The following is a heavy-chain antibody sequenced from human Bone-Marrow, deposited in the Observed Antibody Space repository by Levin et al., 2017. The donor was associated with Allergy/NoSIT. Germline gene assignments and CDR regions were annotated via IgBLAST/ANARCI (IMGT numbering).Heavy chain of an antibody. V-gene: IGHV4-39*01. CDR3: ARPRGILTGYWTDWFDP. D-gene: IGHD3-9*01. CDR2: IYYSGST. CDR1: GGSISSSSYY. Sequence: SQTLSLTCTVSGGSISSSSYYWGWIRQPPGKGLEWIGSIYYSGSTYYNPSLKSRVTISIDTSKNQFSLKLSSVTAADTAVYYCARPRGILTGYWTDWFDPWGQGTLVTVSS. J-gene: IGHJ5*02.